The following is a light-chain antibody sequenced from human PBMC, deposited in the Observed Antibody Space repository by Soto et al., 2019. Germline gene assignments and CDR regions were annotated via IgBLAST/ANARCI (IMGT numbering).Light chain of an antibody. J-gene: IGKJ1*01. CDR3: QKYDTGPWA. V-gene: IGKV1-27*01. Sequence: DIQMTQSPSSLSASLGDRVTITCRASQGITTYVAWYQQKPGKVPKLLIYAASSLQSGVPSRFSGSGSGTDFTLTISSLQPEDVATYYCQKYDTGPWAFGQGTKVDIK. CDR2: AAS. CDR1: QGITTY.